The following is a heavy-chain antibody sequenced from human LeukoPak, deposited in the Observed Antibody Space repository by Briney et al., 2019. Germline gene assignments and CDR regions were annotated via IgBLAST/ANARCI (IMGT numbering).Heavy chain of an antibody. J-gene: IGHJ4*02. CDR3: ARVAAAGTRWSGLSDYYFDY. V-gene: IGHV1-46*01. D-gene: IGHD6-13*01. CDR2: INPSGGST. CDR1: GYTFTNYY. Sequence: ASVKVSCKASGYTFTNYYMHWVRQAPGQGLEWMGIINPSGGSTSYAQKFQGRVTMTRDMSTSTVYMELSSLRSEDTAVYYCARVAAAGTRWSGLSDYYFDYWGQGTLVTVSS.